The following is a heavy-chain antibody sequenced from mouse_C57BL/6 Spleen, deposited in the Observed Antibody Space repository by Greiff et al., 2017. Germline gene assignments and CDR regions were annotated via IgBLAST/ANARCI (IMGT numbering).Heavy chain of an antibody. CDR3: ARMGDYDYYYAMDY. CDR1: GFTFSDYG. CDR2: ISSGSSTI. V-gene: IGHV5-17*01. D-gene: IGHD2-4*01. J-gene: IGHJ4*01. Sequence: EVQLQESGGGLVKPGGSLKLSCAASGFTFSDYGMHWVRQAPEKGLEWVAYISSGSSTIYYADTVKGRFTISRDNAKNTLFLQMTSLRSEDTAMYYCARMGDYDYYYAMDYWGQGTSVTVSS.